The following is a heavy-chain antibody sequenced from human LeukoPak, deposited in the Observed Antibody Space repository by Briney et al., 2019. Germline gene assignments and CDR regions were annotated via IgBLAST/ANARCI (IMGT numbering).Heavy chain of an antibody. J-gene: IGHJ6*03. Sequence: GGSLRLSCAASGFIFDDYAMLWVRQAPGKGLEWVSLISGDGGSKYCADSVKGRFTISRDNSKNSLYLQMNSLRTEDTALYYCATNPAAAAQSYYYYYYMDVWGKGTTVTVSS. CDR1: GFIFDDYA. CDR3: ATNPAAAAQSYYYYYYMDV. V-gene: IGHV3-43*02. CDR2: ISGDGGSK. D-gene: IGHD6-13*01.